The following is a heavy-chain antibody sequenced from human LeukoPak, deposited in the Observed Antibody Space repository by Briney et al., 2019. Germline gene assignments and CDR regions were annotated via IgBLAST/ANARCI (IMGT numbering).Heavy chain of an antibody. CDR2: ISYDGSNK. D-gene: IGHD6-19*01. CDR3: AKERGWYWFDP. V-gene: IGHV3-30*18. J-gene: IGHJ5*02. Sequence: GRSLRLSCAASGFTFSSYGMHWVRQAQGKGLEWVAVISYDGSNKDYADSVKGRFTISRDNSKNTLYLQMNSLRAEDTAVYYCAKERGWYWFDPWGQGTLVTVSS. CDR1: GFTFSSYG.